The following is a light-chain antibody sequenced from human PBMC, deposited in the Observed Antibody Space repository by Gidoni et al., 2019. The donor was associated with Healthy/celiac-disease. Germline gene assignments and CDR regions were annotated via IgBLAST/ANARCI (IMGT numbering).Light chain of an antibody. CDR2: AAS. CDR1: QTISSY. Sequence: DIKMTQSPSSLSASVGDRVTIPCRASQTISSYLNWYQQKPGKAPKLLIYAASSLQSGVPSRFSGSGSGTDFTLTISRLQPEDFATYYCQQSYSTPWTFXQXTKVEIK. CDR3: QQSYSTPWT. V-gene: IGKV1-39*01. J-gene: IGKJ1*01.